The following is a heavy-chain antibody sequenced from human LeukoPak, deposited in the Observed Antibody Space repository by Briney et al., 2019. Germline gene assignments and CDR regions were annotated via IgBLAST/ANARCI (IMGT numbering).Heavy chain of an antibody. CDR2: ISVRSNYR. V-gene: IGHV3-21*01. CDR1: GYTFSDFS. CDR3: VRLRRNNDRSGYYYYYDY. J-gene: IGHJ4*02. D-gene: IGHD3-22*01. Sequence: GGSLTLSCAASGYTFSDFSVNWVRQAPGKGLEWVSSISVRSNYRYYADSVRGRFTISRDDARDSLFLQMNSPRAEDTAVYFCVRLRRNNDRSGYYYYYDYWGQGTLVTVSS.